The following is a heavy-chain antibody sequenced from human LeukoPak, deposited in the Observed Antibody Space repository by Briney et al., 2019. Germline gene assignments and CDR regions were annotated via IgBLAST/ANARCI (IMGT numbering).Heavy chain of an antibody. D-gene: IGHD2-15*01. V-gene: IGHV3-30-3*01. J-gene: IGHJ6*02. CDR3: ARDRSLYYYYAMDV. CDR2: ISYDGSNE. Sequence: GGSLRLSCAASGFTFSNYAMHWVRQAPGKELEWVAVISYDGSNEYYADSVKGRFTISRDNSKNTLYLQMNSLGAEDTAVYYCARDRSLYYYYAMDVWGQGTTVTASS. CDR1: GFTFSNYA.